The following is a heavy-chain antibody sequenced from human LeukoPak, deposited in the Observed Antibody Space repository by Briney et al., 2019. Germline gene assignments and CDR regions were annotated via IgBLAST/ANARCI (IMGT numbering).Heavy chain of an antibody. CDR1: GFTVSSYS. V-gene: IGHV3-48*01. D-gene: IGHD4-17*01. CDR3: AREMGGDNPIPRDC. CDR2: IISSSTK. J-gene: IGHJ4*02. Sequence: GGSLSLSFSASGFTVSSYSMDWVRPAPGKGLEWVSSIISSSTKYYADSVKDRFTIPRDNAKNSLYLQMHSLRVENTAVYQCAREMGGDNPIPRDCWGQGTLVTVSS.